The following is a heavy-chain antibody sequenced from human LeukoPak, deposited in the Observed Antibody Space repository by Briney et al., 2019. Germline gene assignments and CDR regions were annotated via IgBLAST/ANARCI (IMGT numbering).Heavy chain of an antibody. V-gene: IGHV3-48*03. CDR3: ARDLGYNWNDHFDY. CDR2: ITNSGGSI. J-gene: IGHJ4*02. D-gene: IGHD1-20*01. CDR1: GFTFSSYE. Sequence: GGSLRLSCAASGFTFSSYEMNWVRQAPGKGLEWVSHITNSGGSIYYADSVRGRFTISRDNSKNTLYLQMNSLRAEDTAVYYCARDLGYNWNDHFDYWGQGTLVTVSS.